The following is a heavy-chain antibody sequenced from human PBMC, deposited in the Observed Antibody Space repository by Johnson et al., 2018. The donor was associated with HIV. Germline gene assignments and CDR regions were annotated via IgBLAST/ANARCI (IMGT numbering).Heavy chain of an antibody. J-gene: IGHJ3*02. CDR3: ANFYTDNTLGLFGAFDI. CDR2: IRYDGSNK. D-gene: IGHD1-1*01. V-gene: IGHV3-30*02. CDR1: GFTFSGYA. Sequence: QEQLVESGGGVVQPGRSLRLSCAASGFTFSGYAMHWVRQAPGKGLEWVAFIRYDGSNKYYADSVKGRFTISRDNSKNTLYLQMNSLRAEDTAVYYCANFYTDNTLGLFGAFDIWGQGTMVTVSS.